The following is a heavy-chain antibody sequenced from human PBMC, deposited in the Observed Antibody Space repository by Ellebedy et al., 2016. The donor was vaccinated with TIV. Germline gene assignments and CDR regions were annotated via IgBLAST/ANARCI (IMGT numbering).Heavy chain of an antibody. Sequence: GESLKISCAASGFTFSSYGMHWVRQAPGKGLEWVAVIWYDGINKYYADSVKGRFTISRDNSKNTVSLQLNSLRAEDTGVYYCAKDYGDSPRFGMDVWGQGTAVTVSS. V-gene: IGHV3-33*06. CDR3: AKDYGDSPRFGMDV. D-gene: IGHD2-21*02. CDR1: GFTFSSYG. J-gene: IGHJ6*02. CDR2: IWYDGINK.